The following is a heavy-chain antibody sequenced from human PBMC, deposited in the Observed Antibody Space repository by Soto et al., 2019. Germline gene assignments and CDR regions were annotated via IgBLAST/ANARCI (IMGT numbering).Heavy chain of an antibody. CDR3: ARDQSPSSGWPGMDV. V-gene: IGHV1-2*02. J-gene: IGHJ6*02. CDR2: INPNSGGT. Sequence: SVKVSCKASGYTFTDYYMHWVRQAPGQGLEWMGWINPNSGGTNYAQKFQGRVTMTRDTSISTAYMELNRLRSDDTAVYYCARDQSPSSGWPGMDVWGQGTTVTVSS. CDR1: GYTFTDYY. D-gene: IGHD6-19*01.